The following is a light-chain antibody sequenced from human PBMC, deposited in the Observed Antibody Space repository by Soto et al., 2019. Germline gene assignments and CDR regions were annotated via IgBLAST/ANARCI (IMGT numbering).Light chain of an antibody. V-gene: IGLV2-14*01. CDR2: EVS. CDR3: SSYTSTNTYV. CDR1: SSDVGGYNY. J-gene: IGLJ1*01. Sequence: SALTQPASVSGSPGQSITISCTGTSSDVGGYNYVSWYQQHPGKAPKLMIYEVSNRPSGVSHRFSASKSGNTASLTISGLQAEDEANYYCSSYTSTNTYVFGTGTKVTVL.